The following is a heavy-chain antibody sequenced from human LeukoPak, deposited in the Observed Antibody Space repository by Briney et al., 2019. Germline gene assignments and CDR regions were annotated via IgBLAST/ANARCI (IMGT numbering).Heavy chain of an antibody. Sequence: PGGSLRLSCAASGFTFSSYAMSWVRQAPGKGLEWVSAISGSGGSTYYADSVEGRFTISRDNSKNTLYLQMNSLRAEDTAVYYCAKIKGMITFGGVIVYWGQGTLVTVSS. D-gene: IGHD3-16*02. CDR1: GFTFSSYA. V-gene: IGHV3-23*01. J-gene: IGHJ4*02. CDR2: ISGSGGST. CDR3: AKIKGMITFGGVIVY.